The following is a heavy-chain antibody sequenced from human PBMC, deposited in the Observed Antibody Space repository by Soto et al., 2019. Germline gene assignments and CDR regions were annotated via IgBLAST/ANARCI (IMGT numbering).Heavy chain of an antibody. V-gene: IGHV4-30-2*01. CDR2: IYHSGST. J-gene: IGHJ3*02. CDR3: VRGGYGSGSRDAFDI. CDR1: GGSISSGGYS. Sequence: QLQLQESGSGLVKPSQTLSLTCAVSGGSISSGGYSWSWIRQPPGKGLEWIGYIYHSGSTYYNPSLKSRVTISVDRSKNQFSLKLSSVTAADTAVYYCVRGGYGSGSRDAFDIWGQGTMVTVSS. D-gene: IGHD3-10*01.